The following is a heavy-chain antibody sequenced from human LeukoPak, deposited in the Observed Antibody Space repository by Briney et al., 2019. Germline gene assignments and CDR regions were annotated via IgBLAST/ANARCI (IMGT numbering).Heavy chain of an antibody. Sequence: GASVKVSCKASGGTFSSYAISWVRQAPGQGLEWMGGTIPIFGTANYAQKFQGRVTITADESTSTAYMELSSLRSEDTAVYYCARELGYGSGSYDYYYYGMDVWGKGTTVTVSS. CDR3: ARELGYGSGSYDYYYYGMDV. D-gene: IGHD3-10*01. V-gene: IGHV1-69*13. CDR2: TIPIFGTA. J-gene: IGHJ6*04. CDR1: GGTFSSYA.